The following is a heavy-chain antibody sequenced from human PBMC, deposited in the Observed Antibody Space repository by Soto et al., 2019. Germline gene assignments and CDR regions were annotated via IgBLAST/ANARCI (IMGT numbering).Heavy chain of an antibody. J-gene: IGHJ4*02. V-gene: IGHV3-11*06. CDR3: AGTSGASAMAPKFDY. Sequence: QVQLVESGGGLVKPGGSLRLSCAASGFTFSDYYMSWIRQAPGKGLEWVSYISSSSSYTNYADSVKGRFTISRDNAKNSLYLQMNSLRAEDTAVYYCAGTSGASAMAPKFDYWGQGTLVTVSS. CDR2: ISSSSSYT. CDR1: GFTFSDYY. D-gene: IGHD5-18*01.